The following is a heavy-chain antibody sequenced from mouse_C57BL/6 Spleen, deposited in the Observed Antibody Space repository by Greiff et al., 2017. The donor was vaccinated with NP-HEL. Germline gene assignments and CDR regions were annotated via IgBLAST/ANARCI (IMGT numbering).Heavy chain of an antibody. CDR1: GYTFTSYW. CDR3: ASDGAYYSNFFDY. D-gene: IGHD2-5*01. V-gene: IGHV1-64*01. J-gene: IGHJ2*01. Sequence: QVQLQQPGAELVKPGASVKLSCKASGYTFTSYWMHWVKQRPGQGLEWIGMIHPNSGSTNYNEKFKSKATLTVDKSSSTAYMQLSSLTSEDSAVYYCASDGAYYSNFFDYWGQGTTLTVSS. CDR2: IHPNSGST.